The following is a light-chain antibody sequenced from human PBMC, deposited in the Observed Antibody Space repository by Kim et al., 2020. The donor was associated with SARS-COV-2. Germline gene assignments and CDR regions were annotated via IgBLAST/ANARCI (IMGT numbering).Light chain of an antibody. CDR1: QGIGNE. CDR3: LQDYNYPRT. CDR2: AAS. V-gene: IGKV1-6*01. J-gene: IGKJ1*01. Sequence: ASVGDRVTITCRASQGIGNELGWYQQKPGKAPNLLIYAASNLESGVPSRFRGSGSGTDFTLTISSLQPEDFATYYCLQDYNYPRTFGQGTKVDIK.